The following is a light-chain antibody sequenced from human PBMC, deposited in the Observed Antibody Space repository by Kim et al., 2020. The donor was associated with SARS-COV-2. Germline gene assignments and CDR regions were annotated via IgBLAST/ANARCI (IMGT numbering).Light chain of an antibody. CDR3: NSRDSSGNQVV. CDR1: SLRSYY. V-gene: IGLV3-19*01. Sequence: SSELTQDPAVSVALGQTVRITCQGESLRSYYASWYQQKPGQAPVLVIYGKNNRPSGIPDRFSGSSSGNTASLTITGAQAEDEADYYCNSRDSSGNQVVFG. J-gene: IGLJ2*01. CDR2: GKN.